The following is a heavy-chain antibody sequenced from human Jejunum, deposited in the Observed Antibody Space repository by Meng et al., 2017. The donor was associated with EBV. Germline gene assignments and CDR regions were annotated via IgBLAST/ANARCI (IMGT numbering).Heavy chain of an antibody. CDR2: INGDGSRT. CDR1: GFTFSGFW. CDR3: AKDRNYYIDY. V-gene: IGHV3-74*01. J-gene: IGHJ4*02. Sequence: EVQLVAAGGGLIQPGGSPRLSCAASGFTFSGFWMYWVRQVPGKGLVWISRINGDGSRTTYADSVKDRFTISRDNAKNTLYLQMNSLRAEDTAVYYCAKDRNYYIDYWGQGTLVTVSS.